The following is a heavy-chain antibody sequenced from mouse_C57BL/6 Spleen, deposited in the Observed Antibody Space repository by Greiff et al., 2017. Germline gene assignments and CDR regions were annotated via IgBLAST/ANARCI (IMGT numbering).Heavy chain of an antibody. Sequence: EVMLVESGGGLVQPGGSLKLSCAASGFTFSDYYMYWVRQTPEKRLEWVAYISNGGGSTYYPDTVKGRFTISRDNAKNTLYLQMSRLKSEDTAMYYCARQRDWYCDVWGTGTTVTVSS. CDR2: ISNGGGST. CDR1: GFTFSDYY. V-gene: IGHV5-12*01. J-gene: IGHJ1*03. CDR3: ARQRDWYCDV.